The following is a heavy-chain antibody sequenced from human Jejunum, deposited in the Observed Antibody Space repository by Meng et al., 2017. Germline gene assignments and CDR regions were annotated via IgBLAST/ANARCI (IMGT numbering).Heavy chain of an antibody. CDR2: IYHSGST. CDR1: GGSITTTAYY. Sequence: SETLSLTCTVSGGSITTTAYYWGWVRQPPGKGLEWIGSIYHSGSTYDNPSLTSRVTISVDTSKNQFSLRLSSVTAADTAVYYCARDSKTFYYDRSGRWYFDLWGRGSLVTVSS. J-gene: IGHJ2*01. V-gene: IGHV4-39*07. D-gene: IGHD3-22*01. CDR3: ARDSKTFYYDRSGRWYFDL.